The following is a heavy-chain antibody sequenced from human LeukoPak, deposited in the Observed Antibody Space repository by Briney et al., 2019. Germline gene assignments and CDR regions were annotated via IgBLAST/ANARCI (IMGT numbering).Heavy chain of an antibody. CDR1: GGSISSYY. J-gene: IGHJ5*02. CDR3: ARDIVVVPAAMLHINWFDP. CDR2: ICTSGST. V-gene: IGHV4-4*07. Sequence: SETLSLTCTVSGGSISSYYWSWIRQPAGKGLEWIGRICTSGSTNYNPSLKSRVTMSVDTSKNQFSLKLSSVTAADTAVYYCARDIVVVPAAMLHINWFDPWGQGTLVTVSS. D-gene: IGHD2-2*01.